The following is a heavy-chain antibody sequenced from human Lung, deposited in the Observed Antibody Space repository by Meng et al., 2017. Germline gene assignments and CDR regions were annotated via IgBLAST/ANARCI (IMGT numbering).Heavy chain of an antibody. CDR1: GRSFSDHS. Sequence: VQVQQCGSALLKLSLTLPLTGAVSGRSFSDHSWSCTRQPPGKGLEWIGEINHSGSTNYNPSLESRATISVDTSQNNLSLKLSSLTAADSAVYYCARGPTTMVHDFDYWGQGTLVTVSS. J-gene: IGHJ4*02. CDR2: INHSGST. D-gene: IGHD3-10*01. V-gene: IGHV4-34*01. CDR3: ARGPTTMVHDFDY.